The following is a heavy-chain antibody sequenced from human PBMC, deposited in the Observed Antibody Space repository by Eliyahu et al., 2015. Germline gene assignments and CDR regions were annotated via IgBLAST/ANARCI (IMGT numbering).Heavy chain of an antibody. V-gene: IGHV4-39*01. CDR2: IYYSGST. Sequence: QLQLQESGPGLVKPSETLSLPCTVSGGSIXTXSYYWGWIRQPPGKGLEWIGSIYYSGSTYYNPSLKSRVTISVDTSNNQFSLKLSSVTAADTAVYYCARRERTWSSSWYQDTRNWFDPWGQGTLVTVSS. CDR1: GGSIXTXSYY. J-gene: IGHJ5*02. D-gene: IGHD6-13*01. CDR3: ARRERTWSSSWYQDTRNWFDP.